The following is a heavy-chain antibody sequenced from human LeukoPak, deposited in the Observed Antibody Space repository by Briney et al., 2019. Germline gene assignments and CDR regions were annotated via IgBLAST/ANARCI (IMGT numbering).Heavy chain of an antibody. D-gene: IGHD1-7*01. CDR1: GGSISSSSYY. J-gene: IGHJ4*02. V-gene: IGHV4-31*03. CDR3: ARDTGTYYFAY. CDR2: IYYSGNT. Sequence: SETLSLTCTVSGGSISSSSYYWGWIRQPPGKGLEWIGYIYYSGNTYYNPSLESRVTISIDTSKNHFSLKLSSVTAADTAVYYCARDTGTYYFAYWGQGTLVTVSS.